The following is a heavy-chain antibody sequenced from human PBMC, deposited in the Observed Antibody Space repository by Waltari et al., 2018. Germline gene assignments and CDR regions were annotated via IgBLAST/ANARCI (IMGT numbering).Heavy chain of an antibody. Sequence: VQLLQSGAEVKKPGSSVKVSCKASGHTFSNYAVSWVRQAPGQGPEWMGMVTPILNAVKYAQHFQGRATIAADESTSTVYLELSSLQSGDTAVYFCAREGVFANYFFDSWGQGTLVTVSS. CDR3: AREGVFANYFFDS. CDR1: GHTFSNYA. D-gene: IGHD3-10*01. CDR2: VTPILNAV. V-gene: IGHV1-69*11. J-gene: IGHJ4*02.